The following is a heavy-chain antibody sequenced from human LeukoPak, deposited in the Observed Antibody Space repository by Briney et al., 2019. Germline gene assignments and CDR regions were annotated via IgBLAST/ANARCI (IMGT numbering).Heavy chain of an antibody. D-gene: IGHD3-9*01. CDR3: AKAANYDILTGYYLDH. J-gene: IGHJ4*02. V-gene: IGHV3-23*01. CDR2: ITGGGDTT. CDR1: GFTFSSYG. Sequence: PGGSLRLSCAASGFTFSSYGMHWVRQAPGKGLEWVSAITGGGDTTYYADSVKGRFTISRDNSKNTLYLQRNNLRAEDTAIYYCAKAANYDILTGYYLDHWGQGTLVTVSS.